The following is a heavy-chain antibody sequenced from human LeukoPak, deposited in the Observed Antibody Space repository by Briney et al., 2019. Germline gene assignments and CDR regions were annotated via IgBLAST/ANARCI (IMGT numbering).Heavy chain of an antibody. D-gene: IGHD2/OR15-2a*01. CDR3: ARDLEVILDY. CDR2: INWNGGST. Sequence: GGSLRLSCAASGFTFSSYAMNWVRQAPGKGLEWVSGINWNGGSTGYADSVKGRFTISRDNAKNSLYLQMNSLRAEDTALYYCARDLEVILDYWGQGTLVTVSS. J-gene: IGHJ4*02. CDR1: GFTFSSYA. V-gene: IGHV3-20*04.